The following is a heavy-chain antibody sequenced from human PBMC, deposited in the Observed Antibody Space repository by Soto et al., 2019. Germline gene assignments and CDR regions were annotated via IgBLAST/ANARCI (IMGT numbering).Heavy chain of an antibody. CDR3: ARGRTAGSLYGVDM. V-gene: IGHV4-59*01. CDR2: IFSSGTT. Sequence: SETLSLTCTVSGGSFNGYSWNWIRQPPGKGLESIGYIFSSGTTKYNPSLKSRLIISIDMPKRQFSLKLTSVTADDTAVYYCARGRTAGSLYGVDMWGQGTTVTV. CDR1: GGSFNGYS. J-gene: IGHJ6*02. D-gene: IGHD6-13*01.